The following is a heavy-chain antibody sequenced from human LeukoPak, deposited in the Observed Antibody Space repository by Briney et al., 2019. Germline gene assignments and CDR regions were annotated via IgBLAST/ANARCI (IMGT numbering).Heavy chain of an antibody. J-gene: IGHJ3*02. CDR2: IYYSGST. CDR1: GGSFSSYY. V-gene: IGHV4-59*01. D-gene: IGHD2-2*03. CDR3: ARARYGYCSSTSCHLGAFDI. Sequence: PSETLSLTCAVYGGSFSSYYWSWIRQPPGKGLEWIGYIYYSGSTNYNPSLKSRVTISVDTSKNQFSLKLSSVTAADTAVYYCARARYGYCSSTSCHLGAFDIWGQGTMVTVSS.